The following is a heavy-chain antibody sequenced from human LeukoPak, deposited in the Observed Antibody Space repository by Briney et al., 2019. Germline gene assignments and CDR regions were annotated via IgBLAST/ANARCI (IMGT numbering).Heavy chain of an antibody. J-gene: IGHJ3*02. D-gene: IGHD5-24*01. CDR2: IYYSGTT. V-gene: IGHV4-39*07. Sequence: SETLSLTCTVSGGSINSNSYNWGWVRQPPGKGLEWIGTIYYSGTTYYSPSLKSRVTISVDTSKSQFSLKLNSVTAADTAVYYCARADDRRDGYINDAFDIWGQGTMVTVSS. CDR1: GGSINSNSYN. CDR3: ARADDRRDGYINDAFDI.